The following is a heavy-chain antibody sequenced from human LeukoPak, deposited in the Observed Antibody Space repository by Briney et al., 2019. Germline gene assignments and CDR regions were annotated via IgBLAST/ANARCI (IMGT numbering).Heavy chain of an antibody. D-gene: IGHD3-16*01. CDR2: INSDGSTT. Sequence: GGSLRLSCAASGFTFSNHWMHWVRQAPGEGLMWLSRINSDGSTTSYAGSVKGRFTISRDNAKNTLYLQMNTLRAEDTAVYYCARETWGGLDYRGQGTLVTVSS. CDR1: GFTFSNHW. CDR3: ARETWGGLDY. J-gene: IGHJ4*02. V-gene: IGHV3-74*01.